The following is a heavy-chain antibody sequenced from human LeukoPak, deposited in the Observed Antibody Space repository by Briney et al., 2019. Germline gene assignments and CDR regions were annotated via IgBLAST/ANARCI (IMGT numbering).Heavy chain of an antibody. CDR3: AKAGTSPEGREGYSYDIDY. Sequence: GGSLRLSCAASGFTFSSYGMHWVRQAPGRGLEWVAVIWYDGSNKYYADSVKGRFTISRDNSKNTLYLQMNSLRAEDTAVYYCAKAGTSPEGREGYSYDIDYWGQGTLVTVSS. V-gene: IGHV3-33*06. CDR2: IWYDGSNK. D-gene: IGHD5-18*01. J-gene: IGHJ4*02. CDR1: GFTFSSYG.